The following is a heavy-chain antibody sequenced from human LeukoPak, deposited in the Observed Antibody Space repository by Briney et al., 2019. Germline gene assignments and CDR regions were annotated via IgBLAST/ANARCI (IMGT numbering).Heavy chain of an antibody. J-gene: IGHJ4*02. D-gene: IGHD2-2*01. CDR1: GFTFSTYG. CDR2: ISSTSSYI. Sequence: GGSLSLSCAASGFTFSTYGMNWVRQAPGKGLEWVSSISSTSSYIYSADSVKGRFTISRDNAKNSLYLQMNSLRAEDTAVYYCARDDLGCSSTSCYFDYWGQGALVTVSS. CDR3: ARDDLGCSSTSCYFDY. V-gene: IGHV3-21*01.